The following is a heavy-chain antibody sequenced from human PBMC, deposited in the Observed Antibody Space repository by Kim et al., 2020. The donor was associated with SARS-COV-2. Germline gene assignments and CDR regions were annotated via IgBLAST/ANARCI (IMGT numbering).Heavy chain of an antibody. V-gene: IGHV3-15*01. CDR2: IKSKTDGGTT. CDR1: GFTFSNAW. J-gene: IGHJ6*02. CDR3: TTLPAPTWRYYYGMDV. D-gene: IGHD2-2*01. Sequence: GGSLRLSCAASGFTFSNAWMSWVRQAPGKGLEWVGRIKSKTDGGTTDYAAPVKGRFTISRDDSKNTLYLQMNSLKTEDTAVYYCTTLPAPTWRYYYGMDVWGQGTTVTVSS.